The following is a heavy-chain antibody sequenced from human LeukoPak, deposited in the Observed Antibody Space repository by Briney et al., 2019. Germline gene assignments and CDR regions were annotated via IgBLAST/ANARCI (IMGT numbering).Heavy chain of an antibody. V-gene: IGHV3-21*01. D-gene: IGHD3-22*01. CDR3: VKGSEGCSDSKSDY. CDR2: ISSSSSYI. J-gene: IGHJ4*02. Sequence: GGSLRLSCAASGFTFSSYSMNWVRQAPGKGLEWVSSISSSSSYIYYADSVKGRFTISRDNSKNTLYLQMSSLRAEDTAVYYCVKGSEGCSDSKSDYWGQGTLVTVSS. CDR1: GFTFSSYS.